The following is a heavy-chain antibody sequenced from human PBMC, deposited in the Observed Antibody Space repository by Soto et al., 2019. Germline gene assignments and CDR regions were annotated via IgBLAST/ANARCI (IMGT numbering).Heavy chain of an antibody. V-gene: IGHV4-59*01. CDR3: ARVLGTMVRGVIRRFDP. D-gene: IGHD3-10*01. J-gene: IGHJ5*02. CDR2: IYYSGST. CDR1: GGSISSYY. Sequence: SETLSLTCTVSGGSISSYYWSWIRQPPGKGLEWIGYIYYSGSTNYNPSLKSRVTISVDTPKNQFSLKLSSVTAADTAVYYCARVLGTMVRGVIRRFDPWGQGTLVTVS.